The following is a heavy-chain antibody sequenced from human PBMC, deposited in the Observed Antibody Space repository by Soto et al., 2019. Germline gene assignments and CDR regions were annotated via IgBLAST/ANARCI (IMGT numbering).Heavy chain of an antibody. Sequence: QVQLQESGPGLVKPSETLSLTCTVSGGSIRTYYWNWIRQPPGKGLEWFGYMYYGGSTNYNPSLKSRVTVSGDTSKNDFSLKLASVTAADTAVYYCARSTGYGDSYFDYWGRGTLVTVSS. J-gene: IGHJ4*02. D-gene: IGHD5-18*01. CDR3: ARSTGYGDSYFDY. V-gene: IGHV4-59*01. CDR2: MYYGGST. CDR1: GGSIRTYY.